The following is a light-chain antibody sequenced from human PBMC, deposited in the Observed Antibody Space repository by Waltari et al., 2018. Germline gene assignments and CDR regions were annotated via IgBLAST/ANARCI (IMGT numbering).Light chain of an antibody. CDR1: QGVSTW. V-gene: IGKV1-12*01. CDR3: QQANSFPLT. J-gene: IGKJ4*01. Sequence: DIQMTHSPSTVSASVGDRIVITCRAIQGVSTWLAWYHQKPGRAPRLLIYAASNLETGVPLRFSGSASGTEFLLTISSLQTDDLGTYYCQQANSFPLTFGGGTRVEIK. CDR2: AAS.